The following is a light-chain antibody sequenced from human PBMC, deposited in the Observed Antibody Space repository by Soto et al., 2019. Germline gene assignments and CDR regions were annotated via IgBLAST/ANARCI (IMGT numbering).Light chain of an antibody. CDR2: YAS. V-gene: IGKV3-20*01. CDR3: QQSKSYPWT. J-gene: IGKJ1*01. CDR1: QSVTSNY. Sequence: EILLTQSPGTLSSSQGERVTLSSRASQSVTSNYLAWYQQKPGQSPRLFIYYASTRATGIPVRFSGSGFGTEFTLTISSLQPEDFAVYYCQQSKSYPWTFGQGTKVDIK.